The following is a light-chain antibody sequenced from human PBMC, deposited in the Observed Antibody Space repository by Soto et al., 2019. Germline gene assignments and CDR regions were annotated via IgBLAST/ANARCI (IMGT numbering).Light chain of an antibody. CDR2: VNSDGSQ. J-gene: IGLJ2*01. CDR3: QTWATGVPV. V-gene: IGLV4-69*01. Sequence: QLVLTQSPSASASPGASVKLTCTLSSGHTRYAIAWHQQQPEKGPRFLMKVNSDGSQSKGDGIPDRFSGSGSGAERYLIISSLQSDDEADYYCQTWATGVPVFGGGTKLTVL. CDR1: SGHTRYA.